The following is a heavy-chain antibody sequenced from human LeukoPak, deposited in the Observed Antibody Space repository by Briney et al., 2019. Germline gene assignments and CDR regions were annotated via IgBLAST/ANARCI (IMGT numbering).Heavy chain of an antibody. CDR2: ISWDGGST. D-gene: IGHD6-19*01. Sequence: GGSLRLSCAASGFTFDDYAMHWVRQAPGKGLEWVSLISWDGGSTYYADSVKGRFTISRDNSKNSLYLQMNSLKTEDTAVYYCTESGVAVAGYYFDYWGQGTLVTVSS. CDR3: TESGVAVAGYYFDY. V-gene: IGHV3-43D*03. CDR1: GFTFDDYA. J-gene: IGHJ4*02.